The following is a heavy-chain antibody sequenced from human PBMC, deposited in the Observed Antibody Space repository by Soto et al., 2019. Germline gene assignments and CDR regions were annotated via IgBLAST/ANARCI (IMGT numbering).Heavy chain of an antibody. D-gene: IGHD4-4*01. Sequence: GGSLRLSCAASGFTFSSYAMHWVRQAPGKGLEYVSAISSNGGSTYYANSVKGRFTISRDNSKNTLYLQMGSLRAEDMAVYYCARDHTHDYSNYVLWFDPWGQGTLVTVSS. CDR2: ISSNGGST. CDR1: GFTFSSYA. J-gene: IGHJ5*02. CDR3: ARDHTHDYSNYVLWFDP. V-gene: IGHV3-64*01.